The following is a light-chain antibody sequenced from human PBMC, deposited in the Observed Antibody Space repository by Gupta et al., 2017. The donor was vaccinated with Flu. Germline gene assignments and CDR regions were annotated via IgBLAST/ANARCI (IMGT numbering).Light chain of an antibody. CDR2: EVS. J-gene: IGLJ3*02. CDR1: SSDVGGYNY. CDR3: SSYAGTNNFKV. V-gene: IGLV2-8*01. Sequence: QSALTQPPSASGSPGQSVTISCIGTSSDVGGYNYVSWYQQYPGKAPKLLIYEVSSRPSGVPDRFSGSKSGNTASLTVSGLQAEDEADYYCSSYAGTNNFKVFGGGTKLTVL.